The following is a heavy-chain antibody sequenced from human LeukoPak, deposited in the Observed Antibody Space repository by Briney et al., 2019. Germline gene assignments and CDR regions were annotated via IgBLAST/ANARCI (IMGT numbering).Heavy chain of an antibody. Sequence: ATVNVSCKTSGFTFTGYYVHWIRQAPGQGLDWMGRINPNSGETIYTERFQGRVTMTRDTSISTAYMELSSLRSDDTAVYYCARDLVGGIWSAGFWGQGSLVTVSS. CDR3: ARDLVGGIWSAGF. D-gene: IGHD3-3*01. CDR2: INPNSGET. J-gene: IGHJ4*02. CDR1: GFTFTGYY. V-gene: IGHV1-2*06.